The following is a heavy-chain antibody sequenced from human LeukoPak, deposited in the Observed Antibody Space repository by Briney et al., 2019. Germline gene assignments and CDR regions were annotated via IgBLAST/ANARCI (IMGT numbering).Heavy chain of an antibody. V-gene: IGHV1-2*02. CDR1: GYTFTEYY. CDR3: AKNRQQLASP. D-gene: IGHD6-13*01. CDR2: ISPNNGGT. J-gene: IGHJ5*02. Sequence: ASVKVSRKASGYTFTEYYIHWVRQAPGQGLEWMGWISPNNGGTNYADKLQGRVTVTRDTSISTAYMEIKRLRSDDTAVYYCAKNRQQLASPWGQGTLVTVSS.